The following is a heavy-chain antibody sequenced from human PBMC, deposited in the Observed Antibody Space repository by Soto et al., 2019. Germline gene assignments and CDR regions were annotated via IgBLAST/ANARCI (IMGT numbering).Heavy chain of an antibody. CDR3: ARDCSAGNCNWPQRYFDL. V-gene: IGHV3-66*01. D-gene: IGHD2-15*01. Sequence: EVQLVESVGGLVQPGGSLRLSCAASGFTVSGNSMSWVRQAPGKGLECVSVIYSAGNTYYADSVKGRFTVSRDNSKNTLSRQLNSLRAEDTAVYYCARDCSAGNCNWPQRYFDLWGRGTLVTVSS. CDR2: IYSAGNT. J-gene: IGHJ2*01. CDR1: GFTVSGNS.